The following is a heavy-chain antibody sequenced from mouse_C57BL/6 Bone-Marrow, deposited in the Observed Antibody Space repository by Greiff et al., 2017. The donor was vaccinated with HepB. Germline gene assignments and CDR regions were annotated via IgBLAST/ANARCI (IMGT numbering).Heavy chain of an antibody. CDR3: ARHYYDY. V-gene: IGHV1-64*01. Sequence: QVQLQQPGAELVKPGASVKLSCKASGYTFTSYWMHWVKQRPGQGLEWIGMIHPNSGSTNYNEKFKGKATFTADTSSNTAYMQLSSLTTEDSAIYYCARHYYDYWGQGTTLTVSS. CDR2: IHPNSGST. J-gene: IGHJ2*01. CDR1: GYTFTSYW.